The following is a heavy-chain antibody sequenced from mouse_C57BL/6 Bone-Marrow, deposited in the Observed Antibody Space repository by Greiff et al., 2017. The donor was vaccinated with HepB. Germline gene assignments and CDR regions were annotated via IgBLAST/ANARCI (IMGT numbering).Heavy chain of an antibody. CDR1: GYAFSSYW. Sequence: QVHVKQSGAELVKPGASVKISCKASGYAFSSYWMNWVKQRPGKGLEWIGQIYPGDGDTNYNGKFKGKATLTADKSSSTAYMQLSSLTSEDSAVYFCASEDYYGTLDYWGQGTTLTVSS. J-gene: IGHJ2*01. V-gene: IGHV1-80*01. CDR3: ASEDYYGTLDY. D-gene: IGHD1-1*01. CDR2: IYPGDGDT.